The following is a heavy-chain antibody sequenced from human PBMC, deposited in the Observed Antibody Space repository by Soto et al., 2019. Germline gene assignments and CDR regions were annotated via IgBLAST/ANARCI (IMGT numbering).Heavy chain of an antibody. D-gene: IGHD5-18*01. J-gene: IGHJ4*02. CDR3: AKDRGYSYRLGNDY. Sequence: PGGSLRLSCAASGFTFSSYGLHWVSQSPGKGLEWVAVISYDGSNKYYADSVKGRFTISRDNSKNTLYLQMNSLRAEDTAVYYCAKDRGYSYRLGNDYWGQGT. CDR1: GFTFSSYG. V-gene: IGHV3-30*18. CDR2: ISYDGSNK.